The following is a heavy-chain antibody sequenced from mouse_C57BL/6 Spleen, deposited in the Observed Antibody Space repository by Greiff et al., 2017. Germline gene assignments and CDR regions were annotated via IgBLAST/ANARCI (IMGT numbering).Heavy chain of an antibody. CDR2: IYPGDGDT. CDR3: ARGRTYYYGSKEMDY. D-gene: IGHD1-1*01. CDR1: GYAFSSSW. J-gene: IGHJ4*01. Sequence: VQLVESGPELVKPGASVKMSCKASGYAFSSSWMNWVKQRPGKGLEWIGRIYPGDGDTNYNGKFKGKATLTADKSSSTAYMQLSSLTSEDSAVYFCARGRTYYYGSKEMDYWGQGTSVTVSS. V-gene: IGHV1-82*01.